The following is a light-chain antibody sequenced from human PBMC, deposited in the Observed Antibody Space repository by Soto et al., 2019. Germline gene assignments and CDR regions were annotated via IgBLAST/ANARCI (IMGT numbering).Light chain of an antibody. Sequence: DIVMHRSPEYLAVSLGERSNISGRSGQSVLYSSDNKNYLVWYQQKPGQPPKLLIYWASTREFGVPDRFSGSGSGTDFTLTISSLQAEDVAVYYCQQYYTIPLTFGGGTKVDIK. CDR2: WAS. CDR1: QSVLYSSDNKNY. V-gene: IGKV4-1*01. J-gene: IGKJ4*01. CDR3: QQYYTIPLT.